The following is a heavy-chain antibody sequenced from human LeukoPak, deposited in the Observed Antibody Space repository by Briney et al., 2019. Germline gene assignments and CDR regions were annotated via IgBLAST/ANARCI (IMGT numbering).Heavy chain of an antibody. CDR1: RGSVKTYS. CDR2: VSYSGAA. Sequence: ASETLSLTCTVSRGSVKTYSWSWVRQPPGKGLEWIGYVSYSGAANYNPSLKSRVTISADTSTNQFSLKLSSVTAADTAVYYCVREILYCSGGSCYRGPFDNWGQGTLVTVSA. J-gene: IGHJ4*02. D-gene: IGHD2-15*01. CDR3: VREILYCSGGSCYRGPFDN. V-gene: IGHV4-59*02.